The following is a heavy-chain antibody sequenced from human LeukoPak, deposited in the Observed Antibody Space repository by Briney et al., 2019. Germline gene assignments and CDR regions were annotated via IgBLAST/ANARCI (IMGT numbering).Heavy chain of an antibody. CDR3: ATFGGDDYGDYVPVHKYYYYMDV. V-gene: IGHV1-2*02. Sequence: GASVKVSCKASGYTFTGYYMHWVRQAPGQGLEWMGWINPNSGGTNYAQKFQGRVTMTRDTSISTAYMELSRLRSDDTAVYYCATFGGDDYGDYVPVHKYYYYMDVWGKGTTVTVSS. CDR2: INPNSGGT. D-gene: IGHD4-17*01. J-gene: IGHJ6*03. CDR1: GYTFTGYY.